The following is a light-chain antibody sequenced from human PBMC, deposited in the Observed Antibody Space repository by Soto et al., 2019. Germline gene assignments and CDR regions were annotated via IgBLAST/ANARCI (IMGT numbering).Light chain of an antibody. V-gene: IGKV1-12*01. Sequence: DIQMTQSPSSVSASVGDRVTITCRASPDISSWLAWYQQKPGKAPKLLIYAATSLQSGVPSRFSGSGSVTDFTLNISSLQPEDFATYYCQQANRFPRGLTFGGVTKVDIK. CDR2: AAT. CDR1: PDISSW. J-gene: IGKJ4*01. CDR3: QQANRFPRGLT.